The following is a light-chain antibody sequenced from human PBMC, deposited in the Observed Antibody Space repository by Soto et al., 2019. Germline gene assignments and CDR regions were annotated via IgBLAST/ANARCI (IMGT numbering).Light chain of an antibody. J-gene: IGLJ2*01. Sequence: QSVLTQPPSVSGAPGQRVTISCTGSSSNIGAGYDVHWYQQLPGTAPKLLIYGNSNRPSGVPDRFSGSKSGTSASLAITGLQAEDGADYDCQSYDSSLSVVFGGGTKRTVL. CDR3: QSYDSSLSVV. CDR2: GNS. CDR1: SSNIGAGYD. V-gene: IGLV1-40*01.